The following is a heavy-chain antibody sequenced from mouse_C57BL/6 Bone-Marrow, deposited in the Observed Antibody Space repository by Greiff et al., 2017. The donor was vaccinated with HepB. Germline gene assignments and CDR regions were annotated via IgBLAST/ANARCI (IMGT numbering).Heavy chain of an antibody. J-gene: IGHJ1*03. CDR2: ISSGSSTI. V-gene: IGHV5-17*01. CDR3: ARSYDYDGYFDV. Sequence: EVMLVESGGGLVKPGGSLKLSCAASGFTFSDYGMHWVRQAPEKGLEWVAYISSGSSTIYYADTVKGRFTISRDNAKNTLFLQMTSLRSEDTAMYYCARSYDYDGYFDVWGTGTTVTVSS. CDR1: GFTFSDYG. D-gene: IGHD2-4*01.